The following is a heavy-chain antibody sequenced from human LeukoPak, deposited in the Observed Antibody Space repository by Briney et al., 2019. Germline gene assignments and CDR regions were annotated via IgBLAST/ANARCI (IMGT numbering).Heavy chain of an antibody. D-gene: IGHD2-15*01. V-gene: IGHV3-74*01. CDR1: GFTFRTYW. J-gene: IGHJ4*02. CDR3: ATATGGLATFDY. Sequence: GGSLRLACAASGFTFRTYWMHWVRQAPGKGLVWVSRIKTDGSSTNYADSVKGRFTISRDNAKNTLYLQMNSLTAEDTAVYYCATATGGLATFDYWGQGALATVSS. CDR2: IKTDGSST.